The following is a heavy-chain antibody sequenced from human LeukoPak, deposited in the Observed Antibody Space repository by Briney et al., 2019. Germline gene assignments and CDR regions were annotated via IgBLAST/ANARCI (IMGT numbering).Heavy chain of an antibody. CDR1: GGSISSHY. V-gene: IGHV4-59*11. CDR2: IYYSGST. CDR3: ARGYDHNWFDP. J-gene: IGHJ5*02. D-gene: IGHD3-3*01. Sequence: SETLSLTCTVSGGSISSHYWSWIRQPPGKGLEWIGYIYYSGSTNYNPSLKSRVTISVDTSKNQFSLKLSSVTAADTAVYYCARGYDHNWFDPWGQGTLVTVSS.